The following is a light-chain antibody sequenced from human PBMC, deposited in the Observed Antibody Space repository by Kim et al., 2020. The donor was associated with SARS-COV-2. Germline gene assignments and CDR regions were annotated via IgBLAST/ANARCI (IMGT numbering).Light chain of an antibody. J-gene: IGKJ4*01. Sequence: DIQMTQSPSSLSASVGERVTITCRASQDISNYLAWYQQKPGKVPKLLISAASTLQSGVPSRFSGSGSGTDFTLTISSLQPEDVATYYCQKSNSAPLTFGGGTKVEIK. V-gene: IGKV1-27*01. CDR1: QDISNY. CDR3: QKSNSAPLT. CDR2: AAS.